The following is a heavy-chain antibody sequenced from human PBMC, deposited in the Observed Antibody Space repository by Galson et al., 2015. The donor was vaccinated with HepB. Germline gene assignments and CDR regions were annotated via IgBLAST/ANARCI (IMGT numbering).Heavy chain of an antibody. J-gene: IGHJ4*02. V-gene: IGHV3-30*04. CDR1: GFIFSDYV. D-gene: IGHD3-10*01. Sequence: SLRLSCAASGFIFSDYVFHWVRQVPGKGLERLTVISYDGTNTYYADSVEGRFTISRDNSNNTLYLQMDSMTPDDTATYYCARETGSGRGRGDYWGQGTLVTVSS. CDR2: ISYDGTNT. CDR3: ARETGSGRGRGDY.